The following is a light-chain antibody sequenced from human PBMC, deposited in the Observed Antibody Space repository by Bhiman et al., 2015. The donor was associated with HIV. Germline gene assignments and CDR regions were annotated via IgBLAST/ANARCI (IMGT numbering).Light chain of an antibody. CDR1: SSNIGNYNY. J-gene: IGLJ2*01. CDR2: DVS. Sequence: QSALTQPASVSGSPGQSITISCTGTSSNIGNYNYVSWYQQAAGKAPKLIIYDVSKRPSGVSNRFSGSKSGNTASLSISGLQAEDDADYYCSSYTTTSTPVFGGGTKLTVL. V-gene: IGLV2-14*01. CDR3: SSYTTTSTPV.